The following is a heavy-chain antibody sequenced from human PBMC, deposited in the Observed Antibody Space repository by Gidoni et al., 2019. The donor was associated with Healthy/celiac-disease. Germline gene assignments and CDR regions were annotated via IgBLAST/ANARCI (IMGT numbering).Heavy chain of an antibody. CDR2: ISWDGGST. D-gene: IGHD2-15*01. J-gene: IGHJ6*02. CDR3: VQGGYGAYCSGGSCSNYGMDV. Sequence: EVQLVESGGVVVQPGGSLRLSCAASGFTFDDYTMHWVRQAPGKGLEWVSLISWDGGSTYYADSVKGRFTISRDNSKNSLYLQMNSLRTEDTALYYCVQGGYGAYCSGGSCSNYGMDVWGQGTTVTVSS. V-gene: IGHV3-43*01. CDR1: GFTFDDYT.